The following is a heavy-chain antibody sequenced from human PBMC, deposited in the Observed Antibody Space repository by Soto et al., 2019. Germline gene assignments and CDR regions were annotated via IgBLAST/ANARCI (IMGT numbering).Heavy chain of an antibody. D-gene: IGHD7-27*01. Sequence: PGESLKISCQASGYTFTKNWISWVRQMPGKGLEWMGRIDPSDSETKYNPSVEGHVRLSXXXXTXTXYXEXXXLKAXDSAMYYCVRLTGRSAYGLDVWGQGTTLTVSS. J-gene: IGHJ6*02. V-gene: IGHV5-10-1*01. CDR2: IDPSDSET. CDR1: GYTFTKNW. CDR3: VRLTGRSAYGLDV.